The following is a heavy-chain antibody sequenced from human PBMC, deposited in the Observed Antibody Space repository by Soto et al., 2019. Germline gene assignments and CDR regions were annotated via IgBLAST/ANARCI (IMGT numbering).Heavy chain of an antibody. CDR1: GFTFSASA. J-gene: IGHJ6*02. CDR3: GYDFWSDYYGGMDV. Sequence: EVQLVESGGGLVQPGGSLKLSCAASGFTFSASAIHWIRQASGKGLEWVGRIRSKADNYATAYTASMKGRFIISRDDSKNTAYLQMNSLKTEDTAVYYCGYDFWSDYYGGMDVWGQGTTVTVSS. D-gene: IGHD3-3*01. V-gene: IGHV3-73*02. CDR2: IRSKADNYAT.